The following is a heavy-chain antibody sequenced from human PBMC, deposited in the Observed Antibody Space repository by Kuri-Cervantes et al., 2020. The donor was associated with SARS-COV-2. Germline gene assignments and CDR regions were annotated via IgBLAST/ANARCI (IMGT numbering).Heavy chain of an antibody. D-gene: IGHD4-11*01. CDR1: GDTFTSYA. CDR2: INAGNGNT. Sequence: ASETVSYKASGDTFTSYAMHWVRQAPGQRLEWMGWINAGNGNTKCSQKFQGRVTITRDTSASTAYMELSSLRSEDTAVYYCARDLYSNYFDYWGQGTLVTVSS. CDR3: ARDLYSNYFDY. J-gene: IGHJ4*02. V-gene: IGHV1-3*01.